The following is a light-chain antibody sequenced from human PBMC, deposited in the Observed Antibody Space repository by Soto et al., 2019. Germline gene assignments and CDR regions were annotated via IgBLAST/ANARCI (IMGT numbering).Light chain of an antibody. J-gene: IGLJ2*01. CDR1: SSNIGAGYD. CDR3: LSFDSSLSVV. CDR2: GNT. V-gene: IGLV1-40*01. Sequence: QSVLTQPPSVSGAPGQRVTISCSGSSSNIGAGYDVRWYQRLPGRAHKLLIYGNTSRPSGVPDRFSGSKSGTSASLAITGLQAEDEADYYCLSFDSSLSVVFGGGTKLTVL.